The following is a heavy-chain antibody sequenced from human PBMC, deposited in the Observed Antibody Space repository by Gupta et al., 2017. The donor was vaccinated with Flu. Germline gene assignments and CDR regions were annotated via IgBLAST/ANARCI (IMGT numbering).Heavy chain of an antibody. V-gene: IGHV3-30*18. Sequence: AIPWSRQPAGKGLEWVSCISFVGSRPYYVASVKGRLTPSRDNSKNTLYLQMNSLTLADTALYSGAKVIVDETLSKAGDFWGQGALVTVSS. J-gene: IGHJ4*02. CDR2: ISFVGSRP. CDR1: A. D-gene: IGHD6-13*01. CDR3: AKVIVDETLSKAGDF.